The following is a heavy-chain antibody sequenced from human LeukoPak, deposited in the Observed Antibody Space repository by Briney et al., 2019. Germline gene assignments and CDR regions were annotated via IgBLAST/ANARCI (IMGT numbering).Heavy chain of an antibody. CDR1: GFTFSRYW. Sequence: GGSLRLSCAASGFTFSRYWMHWVRQVPGEGPVWVSRINSDGSSSTYADSVKGRFTISRDNAKNTLYLQMSSLRAEDTAVYYCARDLPEAFGELLVLDPWGQGTLVTVSS. V-gene: IGHV3-74*03. J-gene: IGHJ5*02. CDR2: INSDGSSS. D-gene: IGHD3-10*01. CDR3: ARDLPEAFGELLVLDP.